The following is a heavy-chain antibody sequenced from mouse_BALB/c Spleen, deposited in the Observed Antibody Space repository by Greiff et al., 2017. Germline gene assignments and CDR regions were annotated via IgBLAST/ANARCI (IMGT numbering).Heavy chain of an antibody. V-gene: IGHV5-17*02. D-gene: IGHD2-2*01. CDR2: ISSGSSTI. J-gene: IGHJ3*01. CDR3: ARSGYGYDWFAY. CDR1: GFTFSSFG. Sequence: EVMLVESGGGLVQPGGSRKLSCAASGFTFSSFGMHWVRQAPEKGLEWVAYISSGSSTIYYADTVKGRFTISRDNPKNTLFLQMTSLRSEDTAMYYCARSGYGYDWFAYWGQGTLVTVSA.